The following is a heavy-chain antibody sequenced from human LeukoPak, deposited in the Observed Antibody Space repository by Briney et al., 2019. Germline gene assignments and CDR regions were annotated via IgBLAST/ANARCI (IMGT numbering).Heavy chain of an antibody. CDR2: IYYSGST. CDR1: GDSISSYY. J-gene: IGHJ3*02. D-gene: IGHD6-13*01. Sequence: SETLSLTCTVSGDSISSYYWSWIRQPPGKGLEWIGYIYYSGSTKYNPSLKSRVTISVDTSKNQFSLKLSSVTAADTAVYYCARHKGAYSSGWYFAFDIWGQGTMVTVSS. V-gene: IGHV4-59*08. CDR3: ARHKGAYSSGWYFAFDI.